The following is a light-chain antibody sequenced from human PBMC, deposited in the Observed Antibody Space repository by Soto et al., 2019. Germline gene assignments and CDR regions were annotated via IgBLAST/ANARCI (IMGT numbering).Light chain of an antibody. CDR1: QSVSSSY. V-gene: IGKV3-20*01. CDR3: QQYGSAPMYT. J-gene: IGKJ2*01. CDR2: GAS. Sequence: EIVLTQSPGTLSLSPGERATLSCRASQSVSSSYLAWYQQKPGQAPRLLIYGASSSATGIPDRCSGSGSGTDFTLTISRLVPEDFAVYYCQQYGSAPMYTFGQGTKLEIK.